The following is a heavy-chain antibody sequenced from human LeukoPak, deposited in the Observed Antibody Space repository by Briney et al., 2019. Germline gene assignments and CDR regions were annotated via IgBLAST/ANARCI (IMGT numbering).Heavy chain of an antibody. J-gene: IGHJ4*02. CDR1: GGSFSGYY. D-gene: IGHD6-13*01. V-gene: IGHV4-34*01. Sequence: ASETLSLTCAVYGGSFSGYYWSWIRQPPGKGLEWIGEINHSGSTNYNPSLKSRVTISVDTSKNQFSLKLSSVTAADTAVYYCARTQQQLSLDYWGQGTLVTVSS. CDR3: ARTQQQLSLDY. CDR2: INHSGST.